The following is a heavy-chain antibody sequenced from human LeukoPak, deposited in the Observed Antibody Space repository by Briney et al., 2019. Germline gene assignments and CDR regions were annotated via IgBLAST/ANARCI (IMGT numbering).Heavy chain of an antibody. CDR3: AGGRAYYDSTGYFL. CDR1: GGSISNYY. J-gene: IGHJ4*02. V-gene: IGHV4-59*01. CDR2: IYYSGST. D-gene: IGHD3-22*01. Sequence: SETLSLTCTVSGGSISNYYWSWIRQPPGKGLEWIGHIYYSGSTNYNPSLKSRVTISVDTSKNQFSLKLTSVTAADTAVYYCAGGRAYYDSTGYFLWGQGTLVTVSS.